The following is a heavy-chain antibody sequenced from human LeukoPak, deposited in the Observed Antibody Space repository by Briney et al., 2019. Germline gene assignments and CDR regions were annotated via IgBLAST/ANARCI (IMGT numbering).Heavy chain of an antibody. V-gene: IGHV3-11*04. J-gene: IGHJ6*03. D-gene: IGHD3-10*01. CDR2: ISSTASTK. CDR1: EFTFSDYY. CDR3: AKTRPRSSGSYYSRHYYYYMDV. Sequence: GGSLRLSCAASEFTFSDYYMSWIRQAPGKGLAWVSYISSTASTKYYADSVKGRFTISRDNAKNSLYLQMNSLRAEDTGVYYCAKTRPRSSGSYYSRHYYYYMDVWGKGTTVTISS.